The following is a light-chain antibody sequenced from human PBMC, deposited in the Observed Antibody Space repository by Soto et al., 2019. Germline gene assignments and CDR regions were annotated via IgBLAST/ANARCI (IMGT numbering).Light chain of an antibody. J-gene: IGLJ1*01. Sequence: QSVLTQPASVSGSPGQSITISCTGTSSDVGSYNLVSWYQQHPGKAPKLMIYEGSKRPSGVSNRFSGSKSGNTASLTISGLHAEDEADYSCSSYASSTTPYVFGPGTKVIVL. CDR2: EGS. V-gene: IGLV2-14*02. CDR1: SSDVGSYNL. CDR3: SSYASSTTPYV.